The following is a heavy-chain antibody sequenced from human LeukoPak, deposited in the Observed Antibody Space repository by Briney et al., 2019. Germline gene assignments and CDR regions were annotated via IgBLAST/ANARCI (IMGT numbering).Heavy chain of an antibody. CDR2: LLSGSRYI. CDR1: GFTFSSYS. J-gene: IGHJ4*02. V-gene: IGHV3-21*01. CDR3: ARDRPTGASRLFVVQ. Sequence: GGSLRLFCAASGFTFSSYSMTWAPPAPGKGPEVVSSLLSGSRYIYSSESVRGRFTISRDNAKNSLYLLMNSLRAEDTAAYYCARDRPTGASRLFVVQWGQGTLVTVSS. D-gene: IGHD3-3*01.